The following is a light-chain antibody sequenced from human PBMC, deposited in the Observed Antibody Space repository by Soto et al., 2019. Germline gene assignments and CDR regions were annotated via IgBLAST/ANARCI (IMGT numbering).Light chain of an antibody. CDR1: QSVSSSY. V-gene: IGKV3D-20*01. Sequence: EIVLTQSPATQSLSPGERATLSCGASQSVSSSYLAWYQQKPGLAPRLLIYDASSRATGIPDRFSGSGSGTDFTLTISRLEPEDFAVYYCQQYGSSLALTFGGGTKVEIK. CDR3: QQYGSSLALT. CDR2: DAS. J-gene: IGKJ4*01.